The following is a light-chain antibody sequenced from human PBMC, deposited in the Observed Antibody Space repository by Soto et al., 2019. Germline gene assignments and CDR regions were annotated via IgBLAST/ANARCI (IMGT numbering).Light chain of an antibody. V-gene: IGLV2-8*01. Sequence: QSALTQPPSASGSPGQSVTISCTGTSSDVGGYNYVSWYQQHPGKAPKVMIYEVSKRPSGVPDRFSGSKSGNTASLTVSGLQAEDEADYYCSSYAGSNIWVFGGGTKLAVL. J-gene: IGLJ3*02. CDR3: SSYAGSNIWV. CDR2: EVS. CDR1: SSDVGGYNY.